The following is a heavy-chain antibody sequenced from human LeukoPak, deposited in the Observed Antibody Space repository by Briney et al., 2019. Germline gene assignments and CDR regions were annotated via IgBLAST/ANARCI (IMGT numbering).Heavy chain of an antibody. V-gene: IGHV5-51*01. CDR2: IYPGDSDT. J-gene: IGHJ4*02. CDR1: GYSFTNYW. D-gene: IGHD2-21*02. CDR3: AKSWDIAYCGGDCYPH. Sequence: GESLKIPCKGSGYSFTNYWIGWVRQMPGKGLEWMGIIYPGDSDTRYSPSFQGQVTISADKSISTAYLQWSSLKASDTAIYYCAKSWDIAYCGGDCYPHWGQGTLVTVSS.